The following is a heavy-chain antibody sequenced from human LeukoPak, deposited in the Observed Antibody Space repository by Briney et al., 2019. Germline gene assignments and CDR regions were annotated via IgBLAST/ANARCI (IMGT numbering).Heavy chain of an antibody. CDR2: ISSNGGST. J-gene: IGHJ5*02. CDR1: GFTFSSYW. Sequence: GGSLRLSCAASGFTFSSYWMHWVRQAPGKGLEYVSAISSNGGSTYYANSVKGRFTISRDNSKNTLYLQMGSLRAEDMAVYYCARERIRVRGFDPWGQGTLVTVSS. D-gene: IGHD2/OR15-2a*01. V-gene: IGHV3-64*01. CDR3: ARERIRVRGFDP.